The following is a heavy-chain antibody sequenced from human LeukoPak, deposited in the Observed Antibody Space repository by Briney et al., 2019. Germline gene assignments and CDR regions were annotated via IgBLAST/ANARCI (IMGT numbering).Heavy chain of an antibody. CDR2: ISGSGGST. D-gene: IGHD1-14*01. Sequence: GGSLRLSCAASGFTFSSYAMSWVRQAPGKGLEWVSAISGSGGSTYYADSVKGRFTISRDNSKNTLYLQMNSLRAEDTAVYYCANGRDRYRAGPFDYWGQGTLVTVSS. V-gene: IGHV3-23*01. CDR3: ANGRDRYRAGPFDY. CDR1: GFTFSSYA. J-gene: IGHJ4*02.